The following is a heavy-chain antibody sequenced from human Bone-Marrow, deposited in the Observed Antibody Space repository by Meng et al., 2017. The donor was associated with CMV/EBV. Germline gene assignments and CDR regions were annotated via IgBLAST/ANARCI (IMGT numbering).Heavy chain of an antibody. J-gene: IGHJ4*02. D-gene: IGHD6-6*01. CDR3: AREGDSSFFDY. V-gene: IGHV3-48*04. CDR2: ISSSSSAI. Sequence: GGSLRLSCAASGFTFSSYSMNWVRQAPGKGLEWVSYISSSSSAIYYADSVKGRFTISRDNAKNSLYLQMNSLRAEDTALYYCAREGDSSFFDYWGQGTLVTGYS. CDR1: GFTFSSYS.